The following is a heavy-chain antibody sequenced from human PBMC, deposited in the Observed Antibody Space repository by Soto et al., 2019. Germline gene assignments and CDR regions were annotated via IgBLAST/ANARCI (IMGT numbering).Heavy chain of an antibody. V-gene: IGHV1-69*13. CDR2: IIPIFGTA. D-gene: IGHD3-16*02. CDR1: GGTFSSYA. J-gene: IGHJ3*02. CDR3: ARVNMITLGGVIVNDAFDI. Sequence: SVKVSCKASGGTFSSYAISWVRQAPGQGLEWMGGIIPIFGTANYAQKFQGRVTITADEPTSTAYMELSSLRSEDTAVYYCARVNMITLGGVIVNDAFDIWGQGTMVTVSS.